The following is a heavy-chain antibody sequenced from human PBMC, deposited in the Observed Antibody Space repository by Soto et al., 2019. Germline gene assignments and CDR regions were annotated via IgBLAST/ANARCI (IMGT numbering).Heavy chain of an antibody. CDR2: IYPGDSDT. J-gene: IGHJ5*02. V-gene: IGHV5-51*01. D-gene: IGHD6-13*01. Sequence: GESLKISCKGSGYSFTSYGIGWLRQMPGKGLEWMGLIYPGDSDTRYSPSFQCQVTISADKSISPAYMQWSSLKASDTAMYYGARQRDSSSWYGSGPAQKSLDPWAQGTLVPVSS. CDR3: ARQRDSSSWYGSGPAQKSLDP. CDR1: GYSFTSYG.